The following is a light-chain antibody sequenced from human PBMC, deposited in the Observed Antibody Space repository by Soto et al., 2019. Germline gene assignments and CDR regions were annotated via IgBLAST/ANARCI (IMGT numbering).Light chain of an antibody. CDR3: QQYNSYSPYT. CDR1: QSISSW. CDR2: KAS. J-gene: IGKJ2*01. Sequence: DIQMTQSPSTLSASVGDRVTITCRASQSISSWLAWYQQKPGKAPKLLIYKASSLERGVPSRFSGSGSGTEFPLTISSLQPDDFATYYCQQYNSYSPYTFGQGTKLEIK. V-gene: IGKV1-5*03.